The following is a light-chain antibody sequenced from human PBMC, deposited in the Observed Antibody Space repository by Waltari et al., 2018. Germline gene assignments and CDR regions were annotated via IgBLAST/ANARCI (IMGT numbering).Light chain of an antibody. CDR1: SSDVGAYNY. CDR2: DVS. J-gene: IGLJ1*01. CDR3: ASYTTSGSYV. Sequence: QSALTQPASVSGSPGQSITISCAGSSSDVGAYNYVSWYQQHPGKAPRLIIYDVSNRPSGVSNRFSGSRSGNTASLTISGLQAEDEADYYCASYTTSGSYVFGTGTEVTVL. V-gene: IGLV2-14*03.